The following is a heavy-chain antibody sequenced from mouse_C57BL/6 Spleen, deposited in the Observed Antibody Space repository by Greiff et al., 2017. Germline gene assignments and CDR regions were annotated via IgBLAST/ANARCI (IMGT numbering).Heavy chain of an antibody. J-gene: IGHJ2*01. V-gene: IGHV1-80*01. CDR3: ARSGYSNCDFDV. CDR2: IYPGAGDT. Sequence: QVQLQQSGAELVKPGASVKISCKASGYAFSSYWMNWVKQRPGKGLEWIGQIYPGAGDTNYNGKFKGKATLTADKSYSTAYMQLSSLTSEDSAVYFCARSGYSNCDFDVWGKGTTLTVSS. CDR1: GYAFSSYW. D-gene: IGHD2-5*01.